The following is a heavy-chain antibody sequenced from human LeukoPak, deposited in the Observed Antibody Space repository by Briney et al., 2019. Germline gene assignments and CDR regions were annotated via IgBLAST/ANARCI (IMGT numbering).Heavy chain of an antibody. Sequence: SETLSLTCTVSGGSISSYYWSWIRQPPGKGLEWIGYIYYSGSTNYNPSLKSRVTISVDTSKNQFSLKLSSVTAADTAVYYCARVVGYLDYWGQGTLVTVSS. J-gene: IGHJ4*02. CDR2: IYYSGST. V-gene: IGHV4-59*01. CDR1: GGSISSYY. CDR3: ARVVGYLDY.